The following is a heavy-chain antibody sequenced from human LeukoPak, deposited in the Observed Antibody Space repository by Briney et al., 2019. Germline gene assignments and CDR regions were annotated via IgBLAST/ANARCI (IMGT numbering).Heavy chain of an antibody. V-gene: IGHV3-23*01. CDR1: GFTFSSYA. Sequence: GGSLRLSCAASGFTFSSYAMSWVRQAPGKGLEWVSAISGSGGTTYYADSVKGRFTISRDNSKNTLYLQMNSLRAEDTAVYYCAKDYSQWLALDYWGQGTLVTVSS. CDR3: AKDYSQWLALDY. J-gene: IGHJ4*02. D-gene: IGHD6-19*01. CDR2: ISGSGGTT.